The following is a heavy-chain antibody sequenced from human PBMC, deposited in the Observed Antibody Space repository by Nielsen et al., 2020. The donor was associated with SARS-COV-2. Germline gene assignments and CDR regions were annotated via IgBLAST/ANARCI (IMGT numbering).Heavy chain of an antibody. CDR3: ARGQGDGYSGYDPNNWFDP. CDR1: GGSISSYY. CDR2: IYYSGST. V-gene: IGHV4-59*01. D-gene: IGHD5-12*01. J-gene: IGHJ5*02. Sequence: SETLSLTCTVSGGSISSYYWSWIRQPPGKGLGWIGYIYYSGSTNYNPSLKSRVTISVDTSKNQFSLKLSSVTAADTAVYYCARGQGDGYSGYDPNNWFDPWGQGTLVTVSS.